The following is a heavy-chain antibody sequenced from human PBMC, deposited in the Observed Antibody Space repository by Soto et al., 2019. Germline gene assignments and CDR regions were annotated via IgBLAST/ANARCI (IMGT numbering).Heavy chain of an antibody. CDR1: GFTFSTYW. CDR2: IKQGGSET. Sequence: EVQVVESGGGLVQPGGSLRLSCVASGFTFSTYWMTWVRQAPGKGLEWVANIKQGGSETHYVDSVKGRFTIFRDNAKNSLYLQMNSLRAEDTAVYYCARGTFGGYDSWGQGTLVTVSS. V-gene: IGHV3-7*01. CDR3: ARGTFGGYDS. J-gene: IGHJ5*01. D-gene: IGHD2-2*01.